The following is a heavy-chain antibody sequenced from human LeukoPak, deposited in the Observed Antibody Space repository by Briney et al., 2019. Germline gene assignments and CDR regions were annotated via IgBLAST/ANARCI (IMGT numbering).Heavy chain of an antibody. CDR1: GFTFSSYG. V-gene: IGHV3-30*03. Sequence: GRSLRLSCAASGFTFSSYGMHWVRQAPGKGLEWVAVISYDGSNKYYADSVKGRFTISRDNSKNTLYLQMNSLRAEDTAVYYCARGYGYDPYYYGMDVWGQGTTVTVSS. CDR3: ARGYGYDPYYYGMDV. D-gene: IGHD5-12*01. J-gene: IGHJ6*02. CDR2: ISYDGSNK.